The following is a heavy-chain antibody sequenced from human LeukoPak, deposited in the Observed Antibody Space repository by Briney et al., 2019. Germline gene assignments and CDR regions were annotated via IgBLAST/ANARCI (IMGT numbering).Heavy chain of an antibody. V-gene: IGHV1-24*01. Sequence: ASVKVSCKVSGYTLSELSVHWVRQAPGKGLEWMGGFDPEDGETIYAHKFEGRVTMTEDTSTDTAYLDLSGLRSEDTAIYYCATVERGYFDTSGYYDYWGQGTLVTVSS. CDR2: FDPEDGET. CDR3: ATVERGYFDTSGYYDY. J-gene: IGHJ4*02. CDR1: GYTLSELS. D-gene: IGHD3-22*01.